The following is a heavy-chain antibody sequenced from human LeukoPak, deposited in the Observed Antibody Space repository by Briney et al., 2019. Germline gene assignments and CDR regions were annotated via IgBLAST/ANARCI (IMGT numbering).Heavy chain of an antibody. J-gene: IGHJ5*02. CDR2: IYYSGST. CDR1: GGSISSYY. CDR3: ARAGSSGWYSEVGWFDP. D-gene: IGHD6-19*01. V-gene: IGHV4-59*08. Sequence: PSETLSLTCTVSGGSISSYYWSWIRQPPGKGLEWIGYIYYSGSTNYNPSLKSRVTISVDTSKNQFSLKLSSVTAADTAVYYCARAGSSGWYSEVGWFDPWGQGTLVTVSS.